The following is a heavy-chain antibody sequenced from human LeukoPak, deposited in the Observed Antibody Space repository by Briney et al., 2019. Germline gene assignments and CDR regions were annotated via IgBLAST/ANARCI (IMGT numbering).Heavy chain of an antibody. D-gene: IGHD3-10*01. Sequence: SETLSLTCTVSGASISSSSYYWGWIRQPPGKGLEWIGTIYYSGSTYYNPSLKSRVTISVDTSKNQFSLKLSSVTAADTAVYYCARLNGSGSYYQSDAFDIWGQGTMVTVSS. CDR1: GASISSSSYY. J-gene: IGHJ3*02. CDR3: ARLNGSGSYYQSDAFDI. V-gene: IGHV4-39*01. CDR2: IYYSGST.